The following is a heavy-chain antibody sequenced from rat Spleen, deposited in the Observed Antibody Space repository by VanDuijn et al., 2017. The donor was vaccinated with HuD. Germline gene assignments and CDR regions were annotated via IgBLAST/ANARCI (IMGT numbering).Heavy chain of an antibody. V-gene: IGHV5-29*01. CDR2: ISFDGIST. CDR1: GFIFSDYY. CDR3: SRRYDFDY. D-gene: IGHD2-1*01. J-gene: IGHJ2*01. Sequence: EVQLVESDGGLVQPGRSLKLSCAASGFIFSDYYMAWVRQAPTKGLEWVATISFDGISTYYRDSVKGRFTISRDNAKNTLYLQMDSLRSEDTATYYCSRRYDFDYWGQGVMVTVSS.